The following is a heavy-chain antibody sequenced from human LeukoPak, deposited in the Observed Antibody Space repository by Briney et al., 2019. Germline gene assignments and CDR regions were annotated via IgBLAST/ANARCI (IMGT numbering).Heavy chain of an antibody. D-gene: IGHD5-18*01. CDR2: ISAYNGNT. CDR3: ARESWIYSYARGDAFDI. V-gene: IGHV1-18*01. CDR1: GYTFTSYG. J-gene: IGHJ3*02. Sequence: GASVTVSCKASGYTFTSYGISWVRQAPGQGLEWMGWISAYNGNTNYAQKLQGRVTMTTDTSTSTAYMELRSLRSDDTAVYYCARESWIYSYARGDAFDIWGQGTMVTVSS.